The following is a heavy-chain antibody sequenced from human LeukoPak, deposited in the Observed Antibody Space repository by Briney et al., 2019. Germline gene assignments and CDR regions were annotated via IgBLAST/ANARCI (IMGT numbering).Heavy chain of an antibody. V-gene: IGHV3-23*01. J-gene: IGHJ4*02. CDR1: GFTFSSYA. D-gene: IGHD5-18*01. CDR2: ISVSGVST. Sequence: GGSLRLSCAASGFTFSSYAMSWVRQAPGKGLEWVSAISVSGVSTYYADSVKGRFTIFRDNSKNTLYLQMNGLRAQDTAVYYCAKESYGVEFDYWGQGTLVTVSS. CDR3: AKESYGVEFDY.